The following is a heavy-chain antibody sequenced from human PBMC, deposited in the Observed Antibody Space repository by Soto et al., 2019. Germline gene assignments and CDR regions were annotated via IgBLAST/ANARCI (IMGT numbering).Heavy chain of an antibody. Sequence: EVQLVESGGGLVQPGGSLRLSCAVSGFTFSAFWMRWVRQAPGKGLEWVANIKQDGSEKYYVASVKGRFTISRDNAKNTLYLQMDSLRAEDPAMYYCARDKIASALWGQGTMVTVSS. J-gene: IGHJ3*01. CDR1: GFTFSAFW. V-gene: IGHV3-7*01. CDR2: IKQDGSEK. CDR3: ARDKIASAL.